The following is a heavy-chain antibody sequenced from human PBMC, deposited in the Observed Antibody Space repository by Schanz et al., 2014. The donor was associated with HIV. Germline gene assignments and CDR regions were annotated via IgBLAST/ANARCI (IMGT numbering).Heavy chain of an antibody. Sequence: EVQLVESGGGLVKPGGSLRLSCAASGFSFDDYAMHWVRQAPGKGLEWVSGISWNSGSIGYADSVKGRFTISRDNAKNSLYLQMSSLRADDTAVYYCARDSGPGIYWGQGTLVTVSS. V-gene: IGHV3-9*01. CDR3: ARDSGPGIY. CDR1: GFSFDDYA. D-gene: IGHD3-10*01. CDR2: ISWNSGSI. J-gene: IGHJ4*02.